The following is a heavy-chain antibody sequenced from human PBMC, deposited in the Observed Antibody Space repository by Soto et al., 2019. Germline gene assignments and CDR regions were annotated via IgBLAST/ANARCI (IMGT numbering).Heavy chain of an antibody. CDR3: ARGGLRFLEWAI. CDR2: IKHSGST. CDR1: GGSFSGYY. D-gene: IGHD3-3*01. V-gene: IGHV4-34*01. Sequence: QVQLQLWGAGLLKPSETLSLTCAVYGGSFSGYYWSWIRQPPGKGLEWIGEIKHSGSTNYIPSLKSRVTISVDTSKNHFSLKVSSVTAADTAVYYCARGGLRFLEWAIWGQGTLVTVSS. J-gene: IGHJ4*02.